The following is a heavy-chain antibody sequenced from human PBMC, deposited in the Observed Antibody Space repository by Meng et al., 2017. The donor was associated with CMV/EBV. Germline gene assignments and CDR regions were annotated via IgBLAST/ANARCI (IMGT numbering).Heavy chain of an antibody. CDR2: IYYSGST. J-gene: IGHJ6*02. D-gene: IGHD3-10*01. V-gene: IGHV4-59*01. Sequence: GSLRLSCTVSGGSISSYYWSWIRQPPGKGLEWIGYIYYSGSTNYNPSLKSRVTISVDTSKNQFFLKLSSVTAADTAAYYCARDRRVRGVIGYYYYGMDVWGQGTTVTVSS. CDR3: ARDRRVRGVIGYYYYGMDV. CDR1: GGSISSYY.